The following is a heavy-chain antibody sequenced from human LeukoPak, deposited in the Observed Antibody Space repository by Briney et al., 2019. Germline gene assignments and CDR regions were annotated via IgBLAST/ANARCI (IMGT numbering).Heavy chain of an antibody. Sequence: GVLRLSRAASGFTFSSYWMSWVRQAPGKGLEWVANIKQDGSEKYYVDSVKGRFTISRDNAKNSLYLQMNSLRAEDTAVYYCARGGITMIVVVDGFDYWGQGTLVTVSS. J-gene: IGHJ4*02. CDR2: IKQDGSEK. CDR1: GFTFSSYW. D-gene: IGHD3-22*01. CDR3: ARGGITMIVVVDGFDY. V-gene: IGHV3-7*04.